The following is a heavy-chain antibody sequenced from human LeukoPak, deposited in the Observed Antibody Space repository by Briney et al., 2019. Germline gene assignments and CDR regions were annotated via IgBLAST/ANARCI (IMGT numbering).Heavy chain of an antibody. D-gene: IGHD4-17*01. CDR1: GFTFSSYA. CDR2: ISGSGGST. J-gene: IGHJ5*02. V-gene: IGHV3-23*01. CDR3: AKGEGYGDYGA. Sequence: PGGSLRLSCAASGFTFSSYAMSWVRQAPGKGLEWVSAISGSGGSTYYAASVKGRFTISRDNSKNTLYLQINSLRAEDTAVYYCAKGEGYGDYGAWGQGALVTVSS.